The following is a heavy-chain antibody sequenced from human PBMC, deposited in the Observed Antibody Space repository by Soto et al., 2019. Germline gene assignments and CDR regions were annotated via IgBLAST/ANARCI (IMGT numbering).Heavy chain of an antibody. V-gene: IGHV4-4*02. Sequence: QVQLQESGPGLVKPSGTLSLTCAVSGGSISSSNWWSWVRQPPGKGLECIGEIYHSGSTNYNPSQTRRVTISIDQPQIQCTLKLGSVNVTDTAVYYCARDSRSKQIEPRDGMHGWGQETTVTVCS. J-gene: IGHJ6*02. CDR1: GGSISSSNW. CDR3: ARDSRSKQIEPRDGMHG. CDR2: IYHSGST. D-gene: IGHD6-6*01.